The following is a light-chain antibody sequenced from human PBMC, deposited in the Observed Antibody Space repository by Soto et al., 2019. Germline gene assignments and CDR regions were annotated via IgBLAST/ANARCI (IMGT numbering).Light chain of an antibody. Sequence: EIVLTQSPGTLSLSPGERATLACRASQRVSGDSLAWYQQKSGQAPRLVIYGASRATGIPDRFSGGGSGSDFSLTISSLEPEDFAVYYCQQYGNSLTFGGGTKVEIK. CDR2: GAS. CDR3: QQYGNSLT. CDR1: QRVSGDS. V-gene: IGKV3-20*01. J-gene: IGKJ4*01.